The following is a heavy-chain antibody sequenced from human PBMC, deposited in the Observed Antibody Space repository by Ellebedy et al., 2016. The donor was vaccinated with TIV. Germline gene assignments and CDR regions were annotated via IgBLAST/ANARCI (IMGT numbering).Heavy chain of an antibody. V-gene: IGHV3-66*01. J-gene: IGHJ3*02. CDR3: ASGGATPGAFDI. CDR2: IYSGGST. CDR1: GFTVSSNY. Sequence: GESLKISCAASGFTVSSNYMSWVRQAPGKGLEWVSVIYSGGSTYYADSVKGRFTISRDNSKNTLYLQMNSLRAEDTAVYYCASGGATPGAFDIWGQGTMVTVSS. D-gene: IGHD1-26*01.